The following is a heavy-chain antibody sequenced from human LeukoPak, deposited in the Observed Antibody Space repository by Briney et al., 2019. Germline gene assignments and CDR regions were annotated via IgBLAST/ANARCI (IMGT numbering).Heavy chain of an antibody. CDR3: ARATSPVVVVPAAISYTLYY. Sequence: ASVKVFCKASGYTFTSYYMHWVRQAPGQGLEWMGIINPSGGSTSYAQKFQGRVTITADESTSTAYMELSSLRSEDTAVYYCARATSPVVVVPAAISYTLYYWGQGTLVTVSS. D-gene: IGHD2-2*01. V-gene: IGHV1-46*01. CDR1: GYTFTSYY. CDR2: INPSGGST. J-gene: IGHJ4*02.